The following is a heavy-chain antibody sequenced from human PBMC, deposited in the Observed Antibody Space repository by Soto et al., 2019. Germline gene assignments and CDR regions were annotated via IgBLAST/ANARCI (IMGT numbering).Heavy chain of an antibody. Sequence: SETLSLTCTVSGGSVSSGSYYWSWIRQPPGKGLEWIGYIYYSGSTNYNPSLKSRVTISVDTSKNQFSLKLSSVTAADTAVYYCARDREVPAATVGFDPRAQRTLVTVSS. CDR2: IYYSGST. D-gene: IGHD2-2*01. V-gene: IGHV4-61*01. J-gene: IGHJ5*02. CDR1: GGSVSSGSYY. CDR3: ARDREVPAATVGFDP.